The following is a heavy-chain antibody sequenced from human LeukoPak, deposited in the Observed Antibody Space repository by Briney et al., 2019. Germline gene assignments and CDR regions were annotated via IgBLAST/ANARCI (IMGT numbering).Heavy chain of an antibody. D-gene: IGHD5-12*01. V-gene: IGHV3-9*03. Sequence: PGGSLRLSCAASGFTFSSYAMSWVRQAPGKGLEWVSGISWNSGSIGYADSVKGRFTISRDNAKNSLYLQMNSLRAEDMALYYCAKDTTPLASYFDYWGQGTLVTVSS. CDR3: AKDTTPLASYFDY. CDR1: GFTFSSYA. J-gene: IGHJ4*02. CDR2: ISWNSGSI.